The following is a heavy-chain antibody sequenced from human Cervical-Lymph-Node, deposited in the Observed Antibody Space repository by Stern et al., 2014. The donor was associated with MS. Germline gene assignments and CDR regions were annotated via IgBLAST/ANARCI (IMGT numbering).Heavy chain of an antibody. Sequence: VQLVESGGGAVQPGRSLRLSCAKSGFTFSGYGMYWVRQAPGQGLGWVAISWSDGTKEDYADSVKGRFTISRDNSKNTLYLQMTSLRAEDTAVYYCARDDRTSWYGGMPHWGQGTLVTVSS. V-gene: IGHV3-33*01. D-gene: IGHD6-13*01. J-gene: IGHJ4*02. CDR1: GFTFSGYG. CDR3: ARDDRTSWYGGMPH. CDR2: SWSDGTKE.